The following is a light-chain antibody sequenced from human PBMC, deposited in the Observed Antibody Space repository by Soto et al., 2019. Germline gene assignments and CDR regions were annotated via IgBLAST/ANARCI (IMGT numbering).Light chain of an antibody. Sequence: DIQMTQSPSSLSASVGDRVAITCRASQSITTYLSWYQQKPGKAPELLIYSSSILQAGVPSRFSGSGSGTDFILTISSLQPEDFATYYCQQSYNTPRTFGQGTKV. J-gene: IGKJ1*01. CDR1: QSITTY. CDR3: QQSYNTPRT. V-gene: IGKV1-39*01. CDR2: SSS.